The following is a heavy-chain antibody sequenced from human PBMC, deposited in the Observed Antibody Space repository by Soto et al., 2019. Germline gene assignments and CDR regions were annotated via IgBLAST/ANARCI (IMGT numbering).Heavy chain of an antibody. J-gene: IGHJ3*01. CDR2: ISYSGST. CDR1: AGSISTINYY. V-gene: IGHV4-31*03. D-gene: IGHD2-8*01. Sequence: SETLSLTCTVSAGSISTINYYWSWIRQHPEKGLEWIGYISYSGSTFYHSSLKSRVTISLDTSKKQFSLTLTSVTAADTAVYYCARSAQWDGFDPWGQGTMVTVSS. CDR3: ARSAQWDGFDP.